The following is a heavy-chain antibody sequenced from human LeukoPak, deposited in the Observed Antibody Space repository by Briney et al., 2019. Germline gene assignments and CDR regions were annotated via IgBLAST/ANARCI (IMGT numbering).Heavy chain of an antibody. CDR2: INWNGGST. CDR1: GFTFDDYG. Sequence: PGGSLRLSCAASGFTFDDYGMSWVRQAPGKGLEWVSGINWNGGSTGYADSVRGRFTISRDNAKNSLYLRMNSLRAEDTALYYCARDKNRYYYGSGSYYTDWGQGTLVTVSS. CDR3: ARDKNRYYYGSGSYYTD. V-gene: IGHV3-20*04. D-gene: IGHD3-10*01. J-gene: IGHJ4*02.